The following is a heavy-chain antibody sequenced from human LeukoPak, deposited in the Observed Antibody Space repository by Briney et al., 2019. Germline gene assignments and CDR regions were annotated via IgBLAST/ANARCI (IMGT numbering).Heavy chain of an antibody. CDR3: ATVPYCGGDCYPDDDAFDI. J-gene: IGHJ3*02. CDR1: GFTFSSYS. Sequence: GGSLRLSCAASGFTFSSYSMNWDRQAPGKGLEWVSSISSSSSYIYYADSVKGRFTISRDNAKNSLYLQMNSLRAEDTAVYYCATVPYCGGDCYPDDDAFDIWGQGTMVTVSS. V-gene: IGHV3-21*01. CDR2: ISSSSSYI. D-gene: IGHD2-21*02.